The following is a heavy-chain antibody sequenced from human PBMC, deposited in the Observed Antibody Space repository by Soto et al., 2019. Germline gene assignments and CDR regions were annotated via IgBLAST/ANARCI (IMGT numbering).Heavy chain of an antibody. CDR2: ISRTTNYI. J-gene: IGHJ4*02. Sequence: EVQLVESGGGLVKPGGSLRLSCAASGFTFTRYSMNWVRQAPGKGLEWVSSISRTTNYIYYGDSMKGRFPISRDNAKNSRYREITSLRAEDTAVYYCARESEDLTSTFDYWGQGTLVTVSS. CDR3: ARESEDLTSTFDY. CDR1: GFTFTRYS. V-gene: IGHV3-21*06.